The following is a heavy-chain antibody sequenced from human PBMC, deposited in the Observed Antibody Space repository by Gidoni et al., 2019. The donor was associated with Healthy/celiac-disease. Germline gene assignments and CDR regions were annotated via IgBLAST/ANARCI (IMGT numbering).Heavy chain of an antibody. D-gene: IGHD2-21*01. V-gene: IGHV4-34*01. CDR2: INHSGST. CDR1: GRSFSGDY. CDR3: ARGGYSPAY. Sequence: QAHLHQWGAGPRKPPHPLSLPHAVYGRSFSGDYWSWIRQPPGKGLEWIAEINHSGSTNYTPSLKSRVTISVDTSKNQFSLKLSSVTAADTAVYYCARGGYSPAYWGQGTLVTVSS. J-gene: IGHJ4*02.